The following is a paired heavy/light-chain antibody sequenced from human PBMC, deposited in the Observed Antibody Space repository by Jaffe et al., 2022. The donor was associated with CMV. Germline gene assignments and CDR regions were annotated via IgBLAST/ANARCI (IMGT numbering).Heavy chain of an antibody. J-gene: IGHJ4*02. CDR2: ISFISTYI. V-gene: IGHV3-21*01. Sequence: EVQLVESGGGLVKPGGSLRLSCAASGFTFSNYVMNWVRQAPGKGLEWVSSISFISTYIYYADSVKGRFTISKDSAKNSLYLQMNSLRADDTAVYYCVRGPGYSGSYFLDFWGQGTLVTVSS. D-gene: IGHD1-26*01. CDR1: GFTFSNYV. CDR3: VRGPGYSGSYFLDF.
Light chain of an antibody. J-gene: IGLJ2*01. CDR3: NSYTSSSTLK. CDR2: DVS. Sequence: QSALTQPASVSGSPGQSITISCTGSSSDIGGYNYVSWYQQHPGKAPKLMIYDVSNRPSGVSNRFSGSKSGNTASLTISGLQAGDEADYYCNSYTSSSTLKFGGGTKLTVL. CDR1: SSDIGGYNY. V-gene: IGLV2-14*03.